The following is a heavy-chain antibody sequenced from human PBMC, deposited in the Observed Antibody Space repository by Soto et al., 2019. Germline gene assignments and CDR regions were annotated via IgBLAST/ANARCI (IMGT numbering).Heavy chain of an antibody. Sequence: SETLSLTCAVSGGSISSSNWWSWVRQPPGKGLEWIGEINHSGSTNYNPSLKSRVTISVDTSKNQFSLKLSSVTAADTAVYYCARSHCSSTSCYQLDYWGQGTLVTSPQ. J-gene: IGHJ4*02. CDR2: INHSGST. D-gene: IGHD2-2*01. CDR3: ARSHCSSTSCYQLDY. CDR1: GGSISSSNW. V-gene: IGHV4-4*02.